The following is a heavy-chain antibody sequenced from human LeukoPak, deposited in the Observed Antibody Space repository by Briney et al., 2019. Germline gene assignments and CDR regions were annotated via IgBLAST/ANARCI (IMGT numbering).Heavy chain of an antibody. CDR2: IYYSGST. CDR3: VAMVRGINNWFDP. Sequence: SETLSLTCTVSGGSISSYYWSWIRLPPGKGLEWIGYIYYSGSTNYNPSLKSRVTISVDTSKNQFSLKLSSVTAADTAVYYCVAMVRGINNWFDPWGQGTLVTVSS. CDR1: GGSISSYY. J-gene: IGHJ5*02. V-gene: IGHV4-59*08. D-gene: IGHD3-10*01.